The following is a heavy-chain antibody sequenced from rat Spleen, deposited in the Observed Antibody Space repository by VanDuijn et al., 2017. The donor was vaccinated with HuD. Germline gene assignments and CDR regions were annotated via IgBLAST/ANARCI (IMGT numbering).Heavy chain of an antibody. J-gene: IGHJ2*01. V-gene: IGHV5-25*01. CDR2: ISFDGGTT. CDR3: ATYNSGYYFDY. D-gene: IGHD4-3*01. CDR1: GFTFSNYD. Sequence: EMQLVESGGGLVQPGRSMKLSCAASGFTFSNYDMAWVRQAPKKGLEWVAYISFDGGTTYYRDSVKGRFSISRDNAKSTLYLQMDSLRSEDTATYYCATYNSGYYFDYWGQGVMVTVSS.